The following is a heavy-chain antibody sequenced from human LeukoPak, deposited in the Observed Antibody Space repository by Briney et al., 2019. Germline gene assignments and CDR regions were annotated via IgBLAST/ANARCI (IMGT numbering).Heavy chain of an antibody. Sequence: SETLSLTCAVYGGSFSGYYWSWIRQPPGKGLEWIGEINHSGSTNYNPSLKSRVTISVDTSKNQFSLKLSSVTAADTAVYYCASLPGHYDISGYYWRDYWGQGTLVTVSS. D-gene: IGHD3-22*01. CDR1: GGSFSGYY. J-gene: IGHJ4*02. CDR2: INHSGST. V-gene: IGHV4-34*01. CDR3: ASLPGHYDISGYYWRDY.